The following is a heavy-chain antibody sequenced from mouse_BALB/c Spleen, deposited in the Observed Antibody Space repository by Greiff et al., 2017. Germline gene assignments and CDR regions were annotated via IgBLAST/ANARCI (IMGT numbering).Heavy chain of an antibody. J-gene: IGHJ1*01. CDR2: ISSGGST. CDR1: GFTFSSYA. CDR3: ARGDTHFDV. V-gene: IGHV5-6-5*01. Sequence: EVQVVESGGGLVKPGGSLKLSCAASGFTFSSYAMSWVRQTPEKRLEWVASISSGGSTYYPDSVKGRFTISRDNARNILYLQMSSLRSEDTAMYYCARGDTHFDVWGAGTTVTVSA. D-gene: IGHD5-1-1*01.